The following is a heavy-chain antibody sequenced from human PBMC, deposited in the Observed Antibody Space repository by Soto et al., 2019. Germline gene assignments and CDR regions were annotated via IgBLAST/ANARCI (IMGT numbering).Heavy chain of an antibody. Sequence: GASVKVSCKVSGYTLTELSMHWVRQAPGKGLEWMGGFDPEDGETIYAQKFQGRVTMTEDTSTDTAYMELSSLRSEDTAVYYCATCARAAPNYYYYYGMDVWGQGTTVTVS. CDR1: GYTLTELS. CDR3: ATCARAAPNYYYYYGMDV. V-gene: IGHV1-24*01. CDR2: FDPEDGET. D-gene: IGHD6-13*01. J-gene: IGHJ6*02.